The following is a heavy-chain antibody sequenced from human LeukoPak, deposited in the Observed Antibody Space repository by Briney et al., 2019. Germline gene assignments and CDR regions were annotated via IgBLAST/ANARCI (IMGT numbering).Heavy chain of an antibody. J-gene: IGHJ6*02. CDR3: ARVGVLDYYGMDV. CDR1: GGSISSYY. D-gene: IGHD2-8*01. Sequence: SETLSLTCTVSGGSISSYYWSWIRQPPGKGLEWIGYIYYSGSTNYNPSLKSRVTISVDTSKNQFSLKLSSVTAADTAVYYCARVGVLDYYGMDVWGQGTTVTVSS. V-gene: IGHV4-59*01. CDR2: IYYSGST.